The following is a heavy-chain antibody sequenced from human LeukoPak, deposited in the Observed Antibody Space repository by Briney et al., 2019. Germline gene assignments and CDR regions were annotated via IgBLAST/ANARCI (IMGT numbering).Heavy chain of an antibody. CDR1: GYTFTSYD. V-gene: IGHV1-8*01. Sequence: ASVKVSCKASGYTFTSYDINWARQATGQGLEWMGWMNPNSGNTGYAQKFQGRVTMTRNTSISTAYMELSSLRSEDTAVYYCARGVMVVAATQFDPWGQGTLVTVSS. J-gene: IGHJ5*02. CDR2: MNPNSGNT. D-gene: IGHD2-15*01. CDR3: ARGVMVVAATQFDP.